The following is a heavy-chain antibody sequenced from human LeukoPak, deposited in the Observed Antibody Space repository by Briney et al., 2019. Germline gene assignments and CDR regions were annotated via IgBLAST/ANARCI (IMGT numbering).Heavy chain of an antibody. CDR2: ISGSGGST. J-gene: IGHJ1*01. CDR1: GFTFSSYA. D-gene: IGHD4-17*01. V-gene: IGHV3-23*01. CDR3: AKENYGDSTGGRFQH. Sequence: GGSLRLSCAASGFTFSSYALSWVRQTPVKGLEWVSVISGSGGSTYYADSVKGRFTISRVNSKNTLYLQMNSLRAEDTAVYYCAKENYGDSTGGRFQHWGQGTLVTVSS.